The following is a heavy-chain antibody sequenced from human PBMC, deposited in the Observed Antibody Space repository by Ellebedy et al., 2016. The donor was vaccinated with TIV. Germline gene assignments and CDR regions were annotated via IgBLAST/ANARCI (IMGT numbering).Heavy chain of an antibody. D-gene: IGHD6-6*01. CDR1: GGSISSFY. CDR2: IYYSGTT. J-gene: IGHJ4*02. CDR3: ARDPYSTSSL. Sequence: MPSETLSLTCTVPGGSISSFYWSWIRQPPGKGLAWIGYIYYSGTTNYNPSLKSRVTITVDTSNNQFSLKLSSVTAADTAVYYCARDPYSTSSLWGQGTLVTVSS. V-gene: IGHV4-59*01.